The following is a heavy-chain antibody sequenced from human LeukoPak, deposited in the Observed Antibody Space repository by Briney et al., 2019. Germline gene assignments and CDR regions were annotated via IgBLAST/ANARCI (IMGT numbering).Heavy chain of an antibody. D-gene: IGHD2-8*01. V-gene: IGHV3-48*03. Sequence: GGSLRLSCAASGFTFSSYEMNWVRQAPGKGLEWVSYISSSGSTIYYADSVKGRFTISRDNAKNSLYLQMNSLRAEDTADYYCARPSPPSLIAPDYWGQGTLVTVSS. CDR3: ARPSPPSLIAPDY. CDR2: ISSSGSTI. J-gene: IGHJ4*02. CDR1: GFTFSSYE.